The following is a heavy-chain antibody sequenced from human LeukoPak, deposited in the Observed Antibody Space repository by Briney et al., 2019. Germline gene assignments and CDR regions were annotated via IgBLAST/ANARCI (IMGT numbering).Heavy chain of an antibody. CDR2: INPNSGGT. CDR3: ARDVIRPRYYYDSSGYLDY. Sequence: GESLKISCKASGYSFTSYYIGWVRQAPGQGLEWMGWINPNSGGTNYAQRFQGRVTMTRDTSIITAYMELSSLRSEDMAVYYCARDVIRPRYYYDSSGYLDYWGQGTLVTVSS. D-gene: IGHD3-22*01. CDR1: GYSFTSYY. V-gene: IGHV1-2*02. J-gene: IGHJ4*02.